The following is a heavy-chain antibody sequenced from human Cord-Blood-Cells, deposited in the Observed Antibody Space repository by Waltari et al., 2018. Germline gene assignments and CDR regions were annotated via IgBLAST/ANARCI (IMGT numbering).Heavy chain of an antibody. J-gene: IGHJ2*01. Sequence: QVQLQQWGAGLLKPSETLSPTCAVYGGSFSGYYWSWIRQPPGKGLEWIGEINHSGSTNYNPSLKSRVTISVDTSKNQFSLKLSSVTAADTAVYYCAREPLTGDTGDWYFDLWGRGTLVTVSS. CDR2: INHSGST. CDR1: GGSFSGYY. D-gene: IGHD5-18*01. V-gene: IGHV4-34*01. CDR3: AREPLTGDTGDWYFDL.